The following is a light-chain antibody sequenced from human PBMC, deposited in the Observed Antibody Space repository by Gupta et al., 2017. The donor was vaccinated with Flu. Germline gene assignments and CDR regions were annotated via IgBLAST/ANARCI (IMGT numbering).Light chain of an antibody. J-gene: IGLJ3*02. CDR3: QSADSSGTQ. Sequence: SYELTQPPSVSVSPGQTARITCSGDALPKQYAYWYQQKPGQAPVLVIYKDRERPSGIPERFSGSSSGTTVTLTIRGVQAEDEDDYYCQSADSSGTQFGGGTKLTVL. CDR2: KDR. V-gene: IGLV3-25*02. CDR1: ALPKQY.